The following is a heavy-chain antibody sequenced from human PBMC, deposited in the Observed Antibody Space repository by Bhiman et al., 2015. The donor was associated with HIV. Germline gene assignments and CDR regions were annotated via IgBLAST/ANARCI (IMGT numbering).Heavy chain of an antibody. CDR3: ARKSGFDY. Sequence: EVLLVESGGGLVQPGGSLRLSCSGSGFNFTKFWMSWVRQTPGKGLEWVANIKGDGSEKYYVDSMEGRVTISRDNARNSLYLQMNDLRVEDTAVYYCARKSGFDYWGQGTQVTVSS. D-gene: IGHD3-10*01. CDR2: IKGDGSEK. V-gene: IGHV3-7*01. J-gene: IGHJ4*02. CDR1: GFNFTKFW.